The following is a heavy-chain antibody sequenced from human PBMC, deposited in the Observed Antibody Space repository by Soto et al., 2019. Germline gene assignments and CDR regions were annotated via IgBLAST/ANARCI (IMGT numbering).Heavy chain of an antibody. V-gene: IGHV1-8*01. Sequence: ASVKVSCKASGYTFTSYDINWVRQATGQGLEWMGWMNPNSGNTGYAQKFQGRVTMTRNTSISTAYMELSSLRSEDTAVYYWARGGGQWLVNAFDIWGQGTKVTVSS. CDR1: GYTFTSYD. D-gene: IGHD6-19*01. CDR2: MNPNSGNT. J-gene: IGHJ3*02. CDR3: ARGGGQWLVNAFDI.